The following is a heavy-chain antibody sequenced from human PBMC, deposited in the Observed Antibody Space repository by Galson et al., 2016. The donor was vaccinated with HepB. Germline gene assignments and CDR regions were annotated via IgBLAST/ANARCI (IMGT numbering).Heavy chain of an antibody. CDR1: GFTFSSYS. V-gene: IGHV3-21*01. CDR2: IRSSSSDM. J-gene: IGHJ4*02. Sequence: SLRLSCAASGFTFSSYSMNWVRQAPGKGLEWVSSIRSSSSDMFYADSVKGRFTISRDNAKNSLFLQMNSLRAEDTALYYCARSKAEYTSSWYPNDYRGQGTLVTVSS. D-gene: IGHD6-13*01. CDR3: ARSKAEYTSSWYPNDY.